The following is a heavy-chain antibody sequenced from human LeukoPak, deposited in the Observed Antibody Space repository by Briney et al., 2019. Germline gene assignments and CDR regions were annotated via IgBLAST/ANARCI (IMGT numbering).Heavy chain of an antibody. Sequence: GGSLRLSCAASGFTLSSYWMHWVRQAPGKGLVWVSGINSDGGSTRYADSVKGRFIITRDNAKNMLYPQMNSLRAEDTAVYYCASMNGHAFDIWGQGTRVTVSS. D-gene: IGHD2-8*01. J-gene: IGHJ3*02. CDR3: ASMNGHAFDI. CDR2: INSDGGST. CDR1: GFTLSSYW. V-gene: IGHV3-74*01.